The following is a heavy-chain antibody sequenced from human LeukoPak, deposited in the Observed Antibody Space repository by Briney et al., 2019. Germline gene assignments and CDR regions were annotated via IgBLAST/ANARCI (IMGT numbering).Heavy chain of an antibody. CDR1: GRSLGGLY. CDR3: ARTKLGYCSSTRCAQYFQH. J-gene: IGHJ1*01. CDR2: INPMGGT. Sequence: PSETLSPTCPVYGRSLGGLYCSWIRPPPGNLLEWIGSINPMGGTNYNPSLKSRVAISVDTSKNQFSLKLSSVTAADTAVYYCARTKLGYCSSTRCAQYFQHWGQGTLVTVSS. V-gene: IGHV4-34*01. D-gene: IGHD2-2*01.